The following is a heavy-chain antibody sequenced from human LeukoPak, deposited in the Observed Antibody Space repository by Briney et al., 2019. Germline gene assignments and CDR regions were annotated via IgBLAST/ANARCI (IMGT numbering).Heavy chain of an antibody. CDR2: MYHSGDT. J-gene: IGHJ5*02. D-gene: IGHD2-2*01. CDR1: GYSVSSGYY. Sequence: KSSETLSLTCTVSGYSVSSGYYWGWIRQPPGKGLEWIGSMYHSGDTYYNPSLKSRVTISVDTSKNQLSLKLSSVTAADTAVYYCARSKAHFSTSWYGTWFDPWGQGTLVTVSS. V-gene: IGHV4-38-2*02. CDR3: ARSKAHFSTSWYGTWFDP.